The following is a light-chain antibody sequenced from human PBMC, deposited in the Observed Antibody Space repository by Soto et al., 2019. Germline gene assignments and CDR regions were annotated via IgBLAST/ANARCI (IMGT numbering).Light chain of an antibody. Sequence: QSVLTQPASVSGSPGQSITISCTGTTSDVGGYNYVSWYQHHPGKAPKLIIYEVSNRPSGVSNRFSGSKSGNTASLTISGLQAEDEADYSRSSYTSSNTLRLFGGGTKVTVL. V-gene: IGLV2-14*01. CDR1: TSDVGGYNY. CDR3: SSYTSSNTLRL. J-gene: IGLJ2*01. CDR2: EVS.